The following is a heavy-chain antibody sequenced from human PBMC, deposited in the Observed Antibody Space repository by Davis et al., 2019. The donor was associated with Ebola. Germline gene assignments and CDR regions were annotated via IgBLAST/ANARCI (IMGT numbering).Heavy chain of an antibody. CDR3: AREGTGY. CDR2: IYFSGAA. CDR1: GGSITNYY. Sequence: PGGSLRLSCTVSGGSITNYYWDWIRQPPGKGLEWIGHIYFSGAAKYNPSLRSRATISVDTSKNQFSLRLTSVTAADTAIYYCAREGTGYWGQGILVTVSS. V-gene: IGHV4-59*01. D-gene: IGHD2-15*01. J-gene: IGHJ4*02.